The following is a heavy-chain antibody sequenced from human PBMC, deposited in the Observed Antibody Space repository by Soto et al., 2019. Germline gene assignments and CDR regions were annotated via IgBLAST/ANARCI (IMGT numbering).Heavy chain of an antibody. CDR3: TKFYYYDSSGYYSSSFFDF. CDR1: GFTFGDFG. J-gene: IGHJ4*02. Sequence: GGSLRLSCTASGFTFGDFGVSWFRQAPGKGLDWVGFIRSEAYSGTTEYDASVKGRFTISRDDSKSIAYLQMNSLKTEDTAVYYCTKFYYYDSSGYYSSSFFDFWGQGTLVTVSS. D-gene: IGHD3-22*01. V-gene: IGHV3-49*03. CDR2: IRSEAYSGTT.